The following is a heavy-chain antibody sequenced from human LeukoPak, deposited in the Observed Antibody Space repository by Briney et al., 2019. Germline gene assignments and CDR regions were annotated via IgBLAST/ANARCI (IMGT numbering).Heavy chain of an antibody. V-gene: IGHV3-30*09. D-gene: IGHD5-18*01. CDR1: GFTFSSYA. CDR2: ISSDGSNK. CDR3: AKLNTAMVLY. J-gene: IGHJ4*02. Sequence: GGSLRLSCAASGFTFSSYAMHWVRQAPGKGLEWVAVISSDGSNKYYADSMKGRFAISRDNSKNTLYLQMNSLRAEDTAVYYCAKLNTAMVLYWGQGTLVTVSS.